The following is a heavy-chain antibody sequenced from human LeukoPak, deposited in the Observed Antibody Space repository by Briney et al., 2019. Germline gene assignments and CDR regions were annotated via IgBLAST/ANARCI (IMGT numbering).Heavy chain of an antibody. CDR2: INWDGGST. CDR1: GFTFEHVG. D-gene: IGHD3-22*01. J-gene: IGHJ4*02. CDR3: AKLSASLITMIVVVIDH. Sequence: GGSLRLSCAASGFTFEHVGMSWVRQVPGKGLEWVSGINWDGGSTGYADSVKGRFTISRDNSKNTLYLQMNSLRAEDTAVYYCAKLSASLITMIVVVIDHWGQGTLVTVSS. V-gene: IGHV3-20*04.